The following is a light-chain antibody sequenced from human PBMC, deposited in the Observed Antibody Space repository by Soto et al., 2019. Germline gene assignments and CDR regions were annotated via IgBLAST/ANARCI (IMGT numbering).Light chain of an antibody. J-gene: IGKJ1*01. CDR1: QSGFSSY. Sequence: EIVLTQSPATLSLSPGEGATLSCRASQSGFSSYLAWFQQRPGQAPRLLIYGASTRATGIPDRFSGSGSGTDFTLTISRLEPEDFAVYYCQQYGSSPWTLGQGTKVEIK. V-gene: IGKV3-20*01. CDR2: GAS. CDR3: QQYGSSPWT.